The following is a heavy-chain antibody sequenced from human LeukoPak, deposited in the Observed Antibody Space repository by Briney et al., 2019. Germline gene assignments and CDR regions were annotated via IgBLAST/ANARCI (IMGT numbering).Heavy chain of an antibody. V-gene: IGHV4-59*01. D-gene: IGHD6-19*01. CDR2: IYYSGST. CDR1: GASMSSYY. CDR3: AKERRAVAGSNYGMDV. J-gene: IGHJ6*02. Sequence: SETLSLTCTVSGASMSSYYWSWIRQPPGKGLEWIGYIYYSGSTHYSPSLESRVTISVDTSKNQFSLKLSSVTAADTALYYCAKERRAVAGSNYGMDVWGQGTTVTVSS.